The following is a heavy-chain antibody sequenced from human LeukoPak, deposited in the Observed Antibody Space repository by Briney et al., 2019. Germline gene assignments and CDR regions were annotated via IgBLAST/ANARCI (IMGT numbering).Heavy chain of an antibody. D-gene: IGHD1-26*01. CDR2: ISSSSSYI. V-gene: IGHV3-21*01. J-gene: IGHJ4*02. CDR3: ARSQWELPGDFDY. Sequence: GGSLRLSCAASGFTFSSYSMNWVRQAPGKGLEWVSSISSSSSYIYYADSVKGRFTISRHNDKNSLYLQLNSLRAEHAAVYYCARSQWELPGDFDYWGQGTLVSVSS. CDR1: GFTFSSYS.